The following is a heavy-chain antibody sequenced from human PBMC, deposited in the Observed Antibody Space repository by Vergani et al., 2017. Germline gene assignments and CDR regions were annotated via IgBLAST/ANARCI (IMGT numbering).Heavy chain of an antibody. V-gene: IGHV4-39*01. J-gene: IGHJ4*02. CDR2: IYYSGST. CDR3: ARQVVPAATVDY. D-gene: IGHD2-2*01. CDR1: GGSLSSSSYY. Sequence: QVQLHESGPGLVKPSQTLSLTCTVSGGSLSSSSYYWGWIRQPPGKGLEWIGSIYYSGSTYYNPSLKSRVTISVDTSKNQFSLKLSSVTAADTAVYYCARQVVPAATVDYWGQGTLVTVSS.